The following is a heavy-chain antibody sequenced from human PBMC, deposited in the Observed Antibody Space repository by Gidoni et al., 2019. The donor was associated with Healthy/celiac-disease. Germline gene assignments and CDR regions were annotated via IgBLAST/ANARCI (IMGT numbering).Heavy chain of an antibody. CDR3: AHRTIHSSSSYDFDY. J-gene: IGHJ4*02. CDR1: GFSLITSGVG. V-gene: IGHV2-5*02. D-gene: IGHD6-13*01. CDR2: IYWDDDK. Sequence: HITLKASVPTLVTPPQTLTLTCTFSGFSLITSGVGVGWIRQPPGKALEWLALIYWDDDKRYSPTLKSRLTITKDTSKNQVVLTMNNMDPVDTATDYCAHRTIHSSSSYDFDYWGQGTLVTVSS.